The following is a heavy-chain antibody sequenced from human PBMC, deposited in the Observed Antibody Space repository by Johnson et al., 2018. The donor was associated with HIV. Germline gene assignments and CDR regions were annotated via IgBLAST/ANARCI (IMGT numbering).Heavy chain of an antibody. CDR2: IRYDGSNK. CDR1: GFTFSSYG. V-gene: IGHV3-30*02. D-gene: IGHD1-26*01. J-gene: IGHJ3*02. CDR3: AREGVVGVKDGLI. Sequence: QVQLVESGGGLVQPGGSLRLSCAASGFTFSSYGMHWVRQAPGKGLEWVAFIRYDGSNKYYADSVKGRFTISRDNSKNTLSLQMNSLRAEDTAVYYCAREGVVGVKDGLIWGQGTMVTVSS.